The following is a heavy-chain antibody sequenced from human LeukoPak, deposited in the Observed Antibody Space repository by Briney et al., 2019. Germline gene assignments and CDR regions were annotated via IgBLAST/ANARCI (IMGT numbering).Heavy chain of an antibody. CDR1: GGSISSYH. CDR2: IYYSGSA. Sequence: SETLSLTCTVSGGSISSYHWSWIRQPPGKGLEWIGYIYYSGSANYNPSLKSRVTISVDTSKNQFSLKLTSVTAADTAVYHCARDSRTTTAFDIWGQGTMVAVSS. CDR3: ARDSRTTTAFDI. V-gene: IGHV4-59*01. J-gene: IGHJ3*02. D-gene: IGHD1-1*01.